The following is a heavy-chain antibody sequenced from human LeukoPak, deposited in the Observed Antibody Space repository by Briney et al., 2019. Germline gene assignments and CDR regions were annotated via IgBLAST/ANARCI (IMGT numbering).Heavy chain of an antibody. CDR2: IYSGGST. Sequence: GGSLRLSCAASGFTVSSNYTSWVRQAPGKGLEWVSVIYSGGSTYYADPVKGRFTISRHNSKNTLYLQMNSLRAEDTAVYYCARALIYGDYEGAYFDYWGQGTLVTVSS. D-gene: IGHD4-17*01. V-gene: IGHV3-53*04. J-gene: IGHJ4*02. CDR1: GFTVSSNY. CDR3: ARALIYGDYEGAYFDY.